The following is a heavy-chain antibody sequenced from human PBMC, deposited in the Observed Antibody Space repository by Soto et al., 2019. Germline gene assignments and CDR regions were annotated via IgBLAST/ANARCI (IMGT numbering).Heavy chain of an antibody. D-gene: IGHD4-17*01. J-gene: IGHJ4*02. Sequence: QVQLQQWGAGLXXXXEXXSLTXAVYGXSFSGXXWTWIRQPPGKGLEWIGEINHSGSTYYNPSLKSRVTISVDTSKNQFSLKLSSVTAADTAXYYCXXGSXGARLGYWGQGTLVTVSS. V-gene: IGHV4-34*01. CDR3: XXGSXGARLGY. CDR2: INHSGST. CDR1: GXSFSGXX.